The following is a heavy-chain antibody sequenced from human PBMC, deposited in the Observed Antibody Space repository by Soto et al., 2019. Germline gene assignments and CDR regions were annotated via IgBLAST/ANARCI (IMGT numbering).Heavy chain of an antibody. V-gene: IGHV3-23*01. D-gene: IGHD6-19*01. CDR3: AKDLGSSGWYRYFQH. Sequence: GGSLRLSCAASGFTFSSYAMSWVRQAPGKGLEWVSAISGSGGSTYYADSVKGRFTISRDNSKNTLYLQMNSLSAEDTAVYYCAKDLGSSGWYRYFQHWGQGTLVTVSS. CDR2: ISGSGGST. CDR1: GFTFSSYA. J-gene: IGHJ1*01.